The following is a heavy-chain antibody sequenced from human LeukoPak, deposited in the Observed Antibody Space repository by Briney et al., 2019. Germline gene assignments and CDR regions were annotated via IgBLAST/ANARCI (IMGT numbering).Heavy chain of an antibody. CDR2: ISYDGSNK. D-gene: IGHD6-13*01. CDR1: GFTFSSYA. J-gene: IGHJ4*02. V-gene: IGHV3-30-3*01. Sequence: QPGGSLRLSCAASGFTFSSYAKHWVRQAPGKGLEWVAVISYDGSNKYYADSVKGRFTISRDNSKNTLYLQMNSLRAEDTAVYYCARGGRRVQQPTDYWGQGTLVTVSS. CDR3: ARGGRRVQQPTDY.